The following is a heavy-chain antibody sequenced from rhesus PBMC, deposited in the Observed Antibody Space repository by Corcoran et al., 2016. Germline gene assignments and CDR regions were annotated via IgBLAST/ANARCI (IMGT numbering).Heavy chain of an antibody. Sequence: EPQLVQPGAAVSTPGASVRSSCTVHGSPFHGHSRNLGRQALGNGREWMGHVDREDGEADYAQKFKDRVTITADMSTDTADMELSSLRSEDTAVYDGARRIGSWNLGFDYWGQGVLVTVSS. J-gene: IGHJ4*01. D-gene: IGHD6-25*01. CDR3: ARRIGSWNLGFDY. V-gene: IGHV1-111*02. CDR1: GSPFHGHS. CDR2: VDREDGEA.